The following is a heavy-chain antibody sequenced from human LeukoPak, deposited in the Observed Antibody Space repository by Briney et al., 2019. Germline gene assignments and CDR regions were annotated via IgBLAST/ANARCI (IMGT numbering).Heavy chain of an antibody. CDR3: ARESLSKDDAFDI. V-gene: IGHV3-7*01. Sequence: GGSLRLSCAASGFTFSSYWMSWVRQAPGKGLEWVANIKQDGSEKYYVDSVKGRFTISRDNAKNSLYLQMNSLRAEDTAVYYCARESLSKDDAFDIWGQGTMVTVSS. CDR1: GFTFSSYW. D-gene: IGHD3-16*01. J-gene: IGHJ3*02. CDR2: IKQDGSEK.